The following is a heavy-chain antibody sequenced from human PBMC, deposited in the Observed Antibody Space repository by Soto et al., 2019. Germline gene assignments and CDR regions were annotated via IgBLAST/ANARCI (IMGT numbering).Heavy chain of an antibody. CDR1: GFTFSSYW. CDR2: IKQDGSEK. J-gene: IGHJ6*02. Sequence: GGSLRLSCAASGFTFSSYWMSWVRQAPGKGLEWVANIKQDGSEKYYVDSVKGRFTISRDNAKNSLYLQMNSLRAEDTAVCYCARRSRPYYDFWSGPPIYYYYGMDVWGQGTTVTVSS. D-gene: IGHD3-3*01. CDR3: ARRSRPYYDFWSGPPIYYYYGMDV. V-gene: IGHV3-7*05.